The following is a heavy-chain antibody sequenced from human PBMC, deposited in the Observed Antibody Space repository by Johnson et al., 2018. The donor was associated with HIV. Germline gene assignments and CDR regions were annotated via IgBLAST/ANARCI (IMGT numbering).Heavy chain of an antibody. CDR3: ARGGGCGGDCYSGFDAFDI. CDR2: IHWNGAGT. Sequence: VQLVESGGGLVQPGGSLRLSCAASGFAFSSYAMTWVRQAPGKGLEWVSGIHWNGAGTGYADSVKGRFTISRDNAKKSLYLQMNSLRAEDTAAYYCARGGGCGGDCYSGFDAFDIWGQGTMVTVS. V-gene: IGHV3-20*04. J-gene: IGHJ3*02. D-gene: IGHD2-21*01. CDR1: GFAFSSYA.